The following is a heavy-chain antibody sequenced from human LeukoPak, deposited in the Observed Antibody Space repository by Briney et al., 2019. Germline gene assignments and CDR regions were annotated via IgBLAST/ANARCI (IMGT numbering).Heavy chain of an antibody. J-gene: IGHJ5*02. V-gene: IGHV3-21*01. Sequence: GGSLRLSCAASGFTFSTSTMNWVRQAPGKGLEWVSSISSSSSNIYYADSVRGPFTISRDNAQNSLYLQTNSLRAEDTAVYYCVSIPNSANFPNWFDPWGQGTLVTVSS. CDR2: ISSSSSNI. CDR1: GFTFSTST. D-gene: IGHD4/OR15-4a*01. CDR3: VSIPNSANFPNWFDP.